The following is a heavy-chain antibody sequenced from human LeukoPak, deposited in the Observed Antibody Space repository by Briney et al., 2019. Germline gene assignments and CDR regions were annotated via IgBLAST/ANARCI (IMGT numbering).Heavy chain of an antibody. CDR2: ISGSGSTI. CDR1: GFTFSSYE. V-gene: IGHV3-48*03. CDR3: AREKPELDH. Sequence: GGSLRLSCAASGFTFSSYEMNWVRQAPGKGLEWVSYISGSGSTIYYADSVKGRFTISRDNAKNSLYLQMKSLRVEGTAVYYCAREKPELDHWGQGTLVTVSS. J-gene: IGHJ4*02.